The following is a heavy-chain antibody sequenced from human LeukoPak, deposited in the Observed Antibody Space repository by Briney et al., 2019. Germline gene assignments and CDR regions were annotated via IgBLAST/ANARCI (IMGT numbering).Heavy chain of an antibody. CDR2: ISYDGSSK. J-gene: IGHJ4*02. CDR3: ARDQGFGIAALPDY. CDR1: GFTFSNYA. Sequence: GKSLRLSCAVSGFTFSNYAMHWVRQAPGKGLEWVAVISYDGSSKYYADSVKGRFTISRDNSKNTLYLQMNSLRAEDTAVYYRARDQGFGIAALPDYRGQGTLVTVSS. V-gene: IGHV3-30-3*01. D-gene: IGHD6-6*01.